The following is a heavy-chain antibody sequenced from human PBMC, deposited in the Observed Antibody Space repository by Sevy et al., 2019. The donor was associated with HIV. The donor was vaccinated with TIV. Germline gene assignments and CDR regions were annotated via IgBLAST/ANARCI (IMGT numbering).Heavy chain of an antibody. CDR1: GFTFSSYE. CDR2: ISSSGSTI. J-gene: IGHJ5*02. Sequence: GGSLRLSCAASGFTFSSYEMNWVRQAPGKGLEWVSYISSSGSTIYYADSVKGRFTISRDNAKNSLYLQMNSLRAEDTAAYYCARMTLGYCSGGSCPPGGFDPWGQGTLVTVSS. V-gene: IGHV3-48*03. CDR3: ARMTLGYCSGGSCPPGGFDP. D-gene: IGHD2-15*01.